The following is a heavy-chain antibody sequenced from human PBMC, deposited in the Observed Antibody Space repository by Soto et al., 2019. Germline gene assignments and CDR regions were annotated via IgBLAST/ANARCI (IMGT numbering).Heavy chain of an antibody. V-gene: IGHV3-49*03. CDR2: IRSKAYGGTT. CDR3: TRAYYYDSSGYPTNDY. CDR1: GFTFGDYA. Sequence: SGGSLRLSCTASGFTFGDYAMSWFRQAPGKGLEWVGFIRSKAYGGTTEYAASVKGRFTISRDDSKSIAYLQMNSLKTEDTAVYYCTRAYYYDSSGYPTNDYWGQGTLVTVSS. D-gene: IGHD3-22*01. J-gene: IGHJ4*02.